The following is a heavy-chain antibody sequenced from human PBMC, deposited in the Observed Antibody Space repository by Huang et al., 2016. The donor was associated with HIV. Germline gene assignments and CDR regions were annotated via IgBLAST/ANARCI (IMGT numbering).Heavy chain of an antibody. D-gene: IGHD3-10*01. Sequence: QVQLVQSGAEVKKPGASVKVSCKTSGYIFSNYGISWVRQAPGQGLEGMGWSSAKNANTKYAQRFQDRVNMTIETSTNTAYMELRSLRLDDTALYYCTRDGILGLGSYPYWGQGTPVTVSS. CDR3: TRDGILGLGSYPY. J-gene: IGHJ4*02. CDR1: GYIFSNYG. V-gene: IGHV1-18*01. CDR2: SSAKNANT.